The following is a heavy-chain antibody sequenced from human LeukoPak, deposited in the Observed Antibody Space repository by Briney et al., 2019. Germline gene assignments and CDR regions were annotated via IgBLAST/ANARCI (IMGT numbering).Heavy chain of an antibody. CDR3: VRGSPSNFYYYGLDV. V-gene: IGHV3-48*01. Sequence: SGGSLRLSCAASGFIFSSYSMTWFRQAPGKGLEWVSYISSRSGIIYYGDSVKGRFTMSRDNAENSLNLQMNSLRAEDTAVYYCVRGSPSNFYYYGLDVWGQGTTVIVSS. J-gene: IGHJ6*02. D-gene: IGHD6-6*01. CDR1: GFIFSSYS. CDR2: ISSRSGII.